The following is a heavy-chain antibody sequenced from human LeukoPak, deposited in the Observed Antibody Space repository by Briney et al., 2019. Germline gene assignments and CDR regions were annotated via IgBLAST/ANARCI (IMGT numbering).Heavy chain of an antibody. CDR1: RYSFIVFY. J-gene: IGHJ4*02. CDR3: APLYGDYNASHY. CDR2: INPNSGGT. V-gene: IGHV1-2*02. D-gene: IGHD4-17*01. Sequence: VASVKVSCKPSRYSFIVFYMHWVPPAPGQGLEWMGWINPNSGGTHYAQKFLGRVTMTRDTSISTAYMELNRLTSDDTAVYYCAPLYGDYNASHYCGQGTLVTVSS.